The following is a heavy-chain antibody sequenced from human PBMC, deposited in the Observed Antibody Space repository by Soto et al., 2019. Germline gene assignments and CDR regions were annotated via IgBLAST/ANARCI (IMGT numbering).Heavy chain of an antibody. D-gene: IGHD3-22*01. CDR2: IYHSGST. Sequence: NPSETLSLTCAVSGYSISSGYYWGWIRQPPGKGLEWIGSIYHSGSTYYNPSLKSRVTISVDTSKNQFSLKLSSVTAADTAVYYCARSGVTMIVVAFDYWGQGTLVTVSS. CDR3: ARSGVTMIVVAFDY. J-gene: IGHJ4*02. CDR1: GYSISSGYY. V-gene: IGHV4-38-2*01.